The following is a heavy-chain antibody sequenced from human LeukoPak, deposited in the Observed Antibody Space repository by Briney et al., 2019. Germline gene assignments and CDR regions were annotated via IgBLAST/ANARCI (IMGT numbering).Heavy chain of an antibody. D-gene: IGHD3-9*01. J-gene: IGHJ4*02. CDR2: INPNSGGT. Sequence: GASVKVSCKASGYTFTGYYMHWVRQAPGQGLEWMGWINPNSGGTNYAQKFQGRVTMTRDTSISTAYMELSRLRSGDTAVYYCAKGLSPHYDVLTGYYQFDYWGQGTLVTVSS. CDR1: GYTFTGYY. CDR3: AKGLSPHYDVLTGYYQFDY. V-gene: IGHV1-2*02.